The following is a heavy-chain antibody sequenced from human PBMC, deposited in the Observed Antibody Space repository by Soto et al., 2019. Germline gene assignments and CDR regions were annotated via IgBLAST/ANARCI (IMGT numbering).Heavy chain of an antibody. V-gene: IGHV4-4*07. D-gene: IGHD3-10*01. Sequence: PSETLSLTCTVSGGSISSYYWSWIRQPAGKXLEWIGRIYTSGSTNYNPSLKSRVTMSVDTSKNQFSLKLSSVTAADTAVYYCARDMGPYYGSGSYYNRSPYYYYYGMDVWGQGTTVTVSS. J-gene: IGHJ6*02. CDR3: ARDMGPYYGSGSYYNRSPYYYYYGMDV. CDR1: GGSISSYY. CDR2: IYTSGST.